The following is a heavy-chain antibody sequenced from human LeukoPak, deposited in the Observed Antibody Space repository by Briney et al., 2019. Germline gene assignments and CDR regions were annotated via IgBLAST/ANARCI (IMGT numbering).Heavy chain of an antibody. Sequence: QPGRSLRLSCADSGFSFSSHWMSWVRQAPGKGLEWVANIKEDGSDKYYVDSVKGRFTISRDNAKNSLYLQMNSLRAEDSAVYYCARSKSRAFDYWGQGTLVTVSS. CDR1: GFSFSSHW. CDR2: IKEDGSDK. V-gene: IGHV3-7*01. CDR3: ARSKSRAFDY. J-gene: IGHJ4*02.